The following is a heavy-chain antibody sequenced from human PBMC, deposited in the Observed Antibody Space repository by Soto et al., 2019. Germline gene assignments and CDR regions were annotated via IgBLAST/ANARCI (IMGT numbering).Heavy chain of an antibody. V-gene: IGHV3-30-3*01. D-gene: IGHD3-10*01. CDR3: AREVLWSRYFDY. J-gene: IGHJ4*02. Sequence: QVQLAESGGGVVQPGRSLRLSCAASGFIFSNYVMYWVRQAPGKGLEWVAFMSYDGTTKSYADSVKGRFTISRDNSQNTLYLQMNSLRPEDTGVYYCAREVLWSRYFDYWGQGTLVTVSS. CDR1: GFIFSNYV. CDR2: MSYDGTTK.